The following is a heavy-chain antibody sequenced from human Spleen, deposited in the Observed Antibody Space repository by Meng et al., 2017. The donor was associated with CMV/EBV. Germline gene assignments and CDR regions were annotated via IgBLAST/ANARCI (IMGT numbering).Heavy chain of an antibody. CDR3: ARGLKSNDAISLHDY. V-gene: IGHV3-48*03. J-gene: IGHJ4*02. D-gene: IGHD1-1*01. Sequence: GGSLRLSCVASGFTFSTYDMNWVRQAPGKGLEWVSYMSNTGNTKYYADSVKGRFTISRDNAQNSLYWRMNSLRAEDTAVYYCARGLKSNDAISLHDYWGQGTLVTVSS. CDR2: MSNTGNTK. CDR1: GFTFSTYD.